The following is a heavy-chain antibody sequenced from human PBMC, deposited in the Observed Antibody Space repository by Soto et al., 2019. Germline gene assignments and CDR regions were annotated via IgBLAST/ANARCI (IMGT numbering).Heavy chain of an antibody. Sequence: PSETLSLTCTVSSDSMYSYYWSWIRQPAGKGLEWIGRIYISGSTNYNPSLKSRVTMSIDTSKNRFSLKLRSATAADTAVYYCEGSGLLCRATQVFDNWGLGTLVTVSA. CDR3: EGSGLLCRATQVFDN. J-gene: IGHJ4*02. D-gene: IGHD3-10*02. V-gene: IGHV4-4*07. CDR2: IYISGST. CDR1: SDSMYSYY.